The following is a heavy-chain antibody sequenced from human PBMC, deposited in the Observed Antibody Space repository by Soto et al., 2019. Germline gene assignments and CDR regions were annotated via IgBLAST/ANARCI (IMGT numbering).Heavy chain of an antibody. J-gene: IGHJ4*02. CDR3: AKDQGSSWYDIDY. CDR2: ISGSGGST. CDR1: GFTFSNYA. V-gene: IGHV3-23*01. Sequence: EVQLLESGGGLVQPGGSLRLSCAASGFTFSNYAVTWVRQAPGKGLEWVSTISGSGGSTYYADSVKGRFTISRDNSNNTLYRQMNSLRAEETAVYYGAKDQGSSWYDIDYRGQGTLVTVSS. D-gene: IGHD6-13*01.